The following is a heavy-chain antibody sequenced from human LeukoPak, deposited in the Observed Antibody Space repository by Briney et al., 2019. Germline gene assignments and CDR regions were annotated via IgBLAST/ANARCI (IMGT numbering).Heavy chain of an antibody. CDR2: INHSGST. J-gene: IGHJ4*02. CDR3: ARDRYYYDSSARYFDY. CDR1: GGSFSGYY. Sequence: SETLSLTCAVYGGSFSGYYWSWIRQPPGKGLEWIGEINHSGSTNYNPSLKSRVTISVDTSKNQFSLKLSSVTAADTAVYYCARDRYYYDSSARYFDYWGQGTLVTVSS. D-gene: IGHD3-22*01. V-gene: IGHV4-34*01.